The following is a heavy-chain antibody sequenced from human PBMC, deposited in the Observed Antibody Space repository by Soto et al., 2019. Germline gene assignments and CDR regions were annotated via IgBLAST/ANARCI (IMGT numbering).Heavy chain of an antibody. D-gene: IGHD2-21*01. V-gene: IGHV1-18*01. CDR2: IGAYNGNT. CDR1: GYTFTSYG. CDR3: ARADDIVEWWYFDY. J-gene: IGHJ4*02. Sequence: ASVKVSCKASGYTFTSYGISWVRQAPGQGLEWMGWIGAYNGNTNCAQKLQGRVTMTTDTSTSTAYMELRSLRSDDTAVYYCARADDIVEWWYFDYWGQGTLVTVSS.